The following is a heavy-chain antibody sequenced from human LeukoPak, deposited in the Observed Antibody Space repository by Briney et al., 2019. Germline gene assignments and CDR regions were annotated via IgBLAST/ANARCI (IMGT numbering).Heavy chain of an antibody. D-gene: IGHD3-22*01. Sequence: PGASVKVSCKASGYTFTSYAMHWVRQAPGQRLEWMGWINAGNGNTKYSQKFQGRVTMTTDTSTSTAYMELRSLRSDDTAVYYCARAFGGFTMIVYNAFDIWGQGTMVTVSS. CDR1: GYTFTSYA. J-gene: IGHJ3*02. CDR3: ARAFGGFTMIVYNAFDI. CDR2: INAGNGNT. V-gene: IGHV1-3*01.